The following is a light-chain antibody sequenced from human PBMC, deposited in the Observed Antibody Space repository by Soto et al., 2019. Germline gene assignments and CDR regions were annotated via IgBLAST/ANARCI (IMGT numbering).Light chain of an antibody. Sequence: DIQMTQSPSSLSASVVDRVTMTCRASQDISNYLAWYQKKPGKVPKLLIYAASTLQSGVPSRFSGSGSGTEFTLTISSLQPEDFATYYCQQSNNHPISFGQGTRLEIK. CDR3: QQSNNHPIS. V-gene: IGKV1-27*01. J-gene: IGKJ5*01. CDR1: QDISNY. CDR2: AAS.